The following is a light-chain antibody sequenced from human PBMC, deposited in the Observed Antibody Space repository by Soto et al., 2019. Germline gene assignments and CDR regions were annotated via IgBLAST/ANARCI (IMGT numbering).Light chain of an antibody. CDR1: QSISSY. V-gene: IGKV1-39*01. CDR3: QQSYSTLIT. J-gene: IGKJ5*01. CDR2: AAS. Sequence: DIQMTQSPSSLFASLGDKVTITFRASQSISSYLNWYQQKPGKAPKLLIYAASSLQSGVPSRFSGSGSGTDFTLTISSLQPEDFATYYCQQSYSTLITFGQGTRLEIK.